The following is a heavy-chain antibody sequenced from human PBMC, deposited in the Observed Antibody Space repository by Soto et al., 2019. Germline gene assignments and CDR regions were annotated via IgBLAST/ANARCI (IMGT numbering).Heavy chain of an antibody. Sequence: QVELVQSGAEVKKPGSSVKVSCQASEDTFRNYAISWVRQAPGQGLEWMGGIIPIFGTANYAQKFQGRVTITADTSANTVYLELSSLRSEDTAVYYCARDFPTDTGATPDYWGQGTLVTVSS. D-gene: IGHD1-26*01. CDR2: IIPIFGTA. CDR1: EDTFRNYA. CDR3: ARDFPTDTGATPDY. J-gene: IGHJ4*02. V-gene: IGHV1-69*06.